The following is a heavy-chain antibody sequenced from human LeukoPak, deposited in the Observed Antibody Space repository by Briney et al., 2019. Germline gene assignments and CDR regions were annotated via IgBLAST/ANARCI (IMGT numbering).Heavy chain of an antibody. V-gene: IGHV4-30-4*08. J-gene: IGHJ4*02. CDR2: IYYSGST. D-gene: IGHD4-17*01. CDR1: GGSISSGDYY. CDR3: ARGNDYGALGY. Sequence: SETLSLTCTVSGGSISSGDYYWSWIRQPPGKGLEWIGYIYYSGSTYYNPSLKSRVTISVDTSKNQFSLKLSSVTAADTAVYYCARGNDYGALGYWGQGTLVTVSS.